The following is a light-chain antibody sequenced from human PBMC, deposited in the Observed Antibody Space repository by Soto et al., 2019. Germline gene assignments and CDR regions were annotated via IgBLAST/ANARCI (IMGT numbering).Light chain of an antibody. V-gene: IGLV2-14*01. Sequence: SVLTQPAYVSVSPGQSITISCTGTSSDVGAYNYDSWYQQYPGEAPKVIIYDVSHRPAGVSNRFSGSKSGNTASLTISGLQTQDEADYYCSSYTSATTYVFGTGTKVTVL. CDR1: SSDVGAYNY. J-gene: IGLJ1*01. CDR2: DVS. CDR3: SSYTSATTYV.